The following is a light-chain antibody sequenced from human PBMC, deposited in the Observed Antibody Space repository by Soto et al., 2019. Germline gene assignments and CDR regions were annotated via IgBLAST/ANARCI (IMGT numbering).Light chain of an antibody. Sequence: DIPMTQAPSTLSASVGERVTITCRAGQSISSWLAWYQQKPGKAPKLLIYDASSLESGVPSRFSGSGSGTEFTLTISSLQPDDFATYYCQQYNSYSSTFGQGTKVEIK. CDR3: QQYNSYSST. CDR2: DAS. CDR1: QSISSW. V-gene: IGKV1-5*01. J-gene: IGKJ1*01.